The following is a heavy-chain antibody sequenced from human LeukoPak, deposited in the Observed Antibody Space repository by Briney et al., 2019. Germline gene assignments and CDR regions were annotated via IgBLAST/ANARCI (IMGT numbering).Heavy chain of an antibody. CDR3: ATEYYDILTGYYTRAFDF. V-gene: IGHV1-2*02. D-gene: IGHD3-9*01. CDR1: GYTFTGYY. J-gene: IGHJ3*01. Sequence: ASVKVSCTSSGYTFTGYYIHWVRQAPGQGLEWMGWINPNSGDTNSAQKFQGRVTVTRDTSISTAYMELNRLRSDDTAVYYYATEYYDILTGYYTRAFDFWGQGTMVTVSS. CDR2: INPNSGDT.